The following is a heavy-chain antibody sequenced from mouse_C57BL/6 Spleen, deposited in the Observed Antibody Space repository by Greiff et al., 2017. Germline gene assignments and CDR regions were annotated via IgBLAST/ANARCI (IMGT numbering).Heavy chain of an antibody. CDR1: GFTFSSYG. Sequence: VQLQQSGGDLVKPGGSLKLSCAASGFTFSSYGMSWVRQTPDKRLEWVATISSGGSYTYYPDSVKGRFTISRYNAKNTLYLQMSSLKSEDTAMYYCARQGYYDAHWYFDVWGTGTTVTVSS. V-gene: IGHV5-6*01. CDR3: ARQGYYDAHWYFDV. CDR2: ISSGGSYT. D-gene: IGHD2-4*01. J-gene: IGHJ1*03.